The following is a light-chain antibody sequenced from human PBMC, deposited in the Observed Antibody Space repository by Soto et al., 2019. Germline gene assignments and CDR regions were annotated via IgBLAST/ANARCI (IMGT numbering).Light chain of an antibody. J-gene: IGLJ1*01. CDR1: SSDVGGYNY. V-gene: IGLV2-14*01. CDR3: SSSTSSSTL. Sequence: QSVLTQPASVSGSPGQSITISCTGTSSDVGGYNYVSWYQQHPGKAPKLMIYAVTDRPSGVSSRFSGSKSGNTASLTISGLKAEDEDDYYCSSSTSSSTLFGTGDQGHRP. CDR2: AVT.